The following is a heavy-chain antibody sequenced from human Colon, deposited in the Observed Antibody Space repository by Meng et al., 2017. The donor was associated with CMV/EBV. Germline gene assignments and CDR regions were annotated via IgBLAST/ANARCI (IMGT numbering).Heavy chain of an antibody. Sequence: GGSLRLSCAASGFTVSSNYMSWVRQAPGKGLEWVSGITWNGGNTGYADSVKGRFTISRDNAKNSLYLQMNSLRAEDTAVYYCVRTAVFEGIVHDAFDIWGQGTMVTVSS. J-gene: IGHJ3*02. CDR3: VRTAVFEGIVHDAFDI. D-gene: IGHD3-3*01. CDR2: ITWNGGNT. V-gene: IGHV3-20*04. CDR1: GFTVSSNY.